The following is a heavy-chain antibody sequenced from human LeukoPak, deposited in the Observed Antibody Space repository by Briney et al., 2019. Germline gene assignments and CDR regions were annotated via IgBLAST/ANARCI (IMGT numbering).Heavy chain of an antibody. CDR3: ARGGDWNYPLDY. Sequence: SETLSLTCTVSGGSISSYYWSWIRQPPGKGLEWIGHIYYSGSTNYNASLKSRVTMSVDTSKNQFSLRLSSVTAADTAVYFCARGGDWNYPLDYWGQGTLVTVSS. CDR2: IYYSGST. CDR1: GGSISSYY. D-gene: IGHD1-7*01. V-gene: IGHV4-59*12. J-gene: IGHJ4*02.